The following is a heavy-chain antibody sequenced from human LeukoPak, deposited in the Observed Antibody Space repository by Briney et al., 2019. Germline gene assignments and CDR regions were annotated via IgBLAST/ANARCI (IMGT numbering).Heavy chain of an antibody. J-gene: IGHJ6*02. Sequence: SVKVSCKASGLTFSSYAINWVRQAPGQGLEWMGGIIPIFGTATYAQKFQGRVTITADKSTSTAYMELSGLRSEDTAVYYCAREVGDYVWGSYPHRWGQGTTVTVSS. V-gene: IGHV1-69*06. D-gene: IGHD3-16*02. CDR1: GLTFSSYA. CDR2: IIPIFGTA. CDR3: AREVGDYVWGSYPHR.